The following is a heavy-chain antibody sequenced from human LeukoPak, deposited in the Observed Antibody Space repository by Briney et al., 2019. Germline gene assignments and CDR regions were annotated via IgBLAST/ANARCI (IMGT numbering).Heavy chain of an antibody. CDR3: AKGRGATVVANFDY. CDR2: IGGSGGTT. Sequence: PGGSLRLSCAASGLTFSGYAMNWVRQAPGKGLEWVSGIGGSGGTTYYADSVKGRFTISRDNSKNTLYLQMNSLRAEDTAVYYCAKGRGATVVANFDYWGQGTLVTVSS. J-gene: IGHJ4*02. D-gene: IGHD4-23*01. V-gene: IGHV3-23*01. CDR1: GLTFSGYA.